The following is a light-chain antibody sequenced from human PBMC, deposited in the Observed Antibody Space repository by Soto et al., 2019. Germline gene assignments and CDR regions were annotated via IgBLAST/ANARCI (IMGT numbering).Light chain of an antibody. CDR1: QSISSS. J-gene: IGKJ1*01. Sequence: DIQMTQSPSTLSASEGERVTITFRSSQSISSSLAWYQQKPGKAPKLLIYDASSLETGVPPRFSGSGSGTAFTLTISSLQPDDFATYYCQQYNGYSTWTFGQGTKVDIK. V-gene: IGKV1-5*01. CDR3: QQYNGYSTWT. CDR2: DAS.